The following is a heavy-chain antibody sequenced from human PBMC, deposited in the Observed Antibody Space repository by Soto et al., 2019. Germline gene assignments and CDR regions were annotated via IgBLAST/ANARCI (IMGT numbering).Heavy chain of an antibody. CDR3: ASRRRGSFGPDVFDV. D-gene: IGHD1-26*01. Sequence: ELQLLQSGAEVKKPGESLKISCKGSGYSFTNYWIGWVRQMPGKGLEWMGVIYPGDSDPRYSPSLQGQVTISADKSISTAYLQWRSLQASDTAMYYGASRRRGSFGPDVFDVWGQGTMVTVSS. CDR1: GYSFTNYW. CDR2: IYPGDSDP. J-gene: IGHJ3*01. V-gene: IGHV5-51*01.